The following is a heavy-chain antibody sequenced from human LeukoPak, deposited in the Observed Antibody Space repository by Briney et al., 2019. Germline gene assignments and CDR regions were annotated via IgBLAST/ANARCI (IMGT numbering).Heavy chain of an antibody. J-gene: IGHJ5*02. CDR2: IRVYNGNT. D-gene: IGHD3-22*01. Sequence: ASVNVSCQASGYTFTSYGISWVRQAPGQGLEGMGWIRVYNGNTNYAQKLQGRLTITTDTSTSTDYMELRRLRSDDTAVYYCARRRDYDSSGYYHNWFDPWGQGTLVTVSS. CDR3: ARRRDYDSSGYYHNWFDP. CDR1: GYTFTSYG. V-gene: IGHV1-18*01.